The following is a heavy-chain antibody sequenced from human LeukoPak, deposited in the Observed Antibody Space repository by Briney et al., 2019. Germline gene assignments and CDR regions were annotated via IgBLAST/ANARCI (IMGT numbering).Heavy chain of an antibody. CDR3: AKGSQRHFDY. CDR1: GFTFDDYA. CDR2: ISWNSGSI. D-gene: IGHD5-24*01. J-gene: IGHJ4*02. Sequence: TGGPLRLSCAASGFTFDDYAMHWVRQAPGKGLEWVSGISWNSGSIGYADSVKGRFTISRDNAKNSLYLQMNSLRAEDTALYYCAKGSQRHFDYWGQGTLVTVSS. V-gene: IGHV3-9*01.